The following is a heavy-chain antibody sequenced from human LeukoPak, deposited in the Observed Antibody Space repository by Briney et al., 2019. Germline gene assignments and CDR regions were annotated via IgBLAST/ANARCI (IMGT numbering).Heavy chain of an antibody. Sequence: ASVKVSCKASGYTFTGYYMHWVRQATGQGLEWMGRINPNSGGTNYAQKFQGRVTMTRDTSISTAYMELSRLRSDDTAVYYCASDRDRMVQGVIGYWGQGTLVTVSS. CDR2: INPNSGGT. D-gene: IGHD3-10*01. V-gene: IGHV1-2*06. CDR1: GYTFTGYY. J-gene: IGHJ4*02. CDR3: ASDRDRMVQGVIGY.